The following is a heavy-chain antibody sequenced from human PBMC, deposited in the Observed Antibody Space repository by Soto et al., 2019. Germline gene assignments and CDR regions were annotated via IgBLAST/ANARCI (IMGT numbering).Heavy chain of an antibody. CDR1: GVTFSSYS. J-gene: IGHJ4*02. D-gene: IGHD3-22*01. Sequence: GGSLRLSCAASGVTFSSYSMNWVRQAPGKGLEWVSSISSSSSYIYYADSVKGRFTISRDDAKNSLYLQMNSLRAEDTAVYYCARDMGPSDYYDSSGYYPFDYWGQGTLVTVSS. V-gene: IGHV3-21*01. CDR3: ARDMGPSDYYDSSGYYPFDY. CDR2: ISSSSSYI.